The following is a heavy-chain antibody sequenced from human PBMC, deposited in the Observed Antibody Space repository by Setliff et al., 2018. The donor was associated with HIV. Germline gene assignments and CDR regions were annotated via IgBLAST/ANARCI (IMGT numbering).Heavy chain of an antibody. CDR1: GYTLTQLS. CDR2: FDSDEGEV. CDR3: ATSDWVSLPSQDAFDV. V-gene: IGHV1-24*01. D-gene: IGHD3-9*01. Sequence: GASVKVSCKLSGYTLTQLSIHWVRQAPGRGLEWLGGFDSDEGEVLYAKKFQGGVTMTEDTSSDTAFMELSGLRSEDTAVYYCATSDWVSLPSQDAFDVWGLGTLGTVSS. J-gene: IGHJ3*01.